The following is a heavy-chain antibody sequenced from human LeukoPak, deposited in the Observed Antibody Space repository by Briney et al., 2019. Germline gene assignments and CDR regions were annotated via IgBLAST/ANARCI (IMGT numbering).Heavy chain of an antibody. CDR1: GGSISSYY. J-gene: IGHJ5*02. CDR2: IYYSGST. Sequence: SETLSLTCTVSGGSISSYYWSWIRQPPGKGLEWIRYIYYSGSTNYNPSLKSRVTISVDTSKNQFSLKLSSVTAADTAVYYCARWGDGDYKGGNWFDPWGQGTLVTVSS. D-gene: IGHD4-17*01. V-gene: IGHV4-59*12. CDR3: ARWGDGDYKGGNWFDP.